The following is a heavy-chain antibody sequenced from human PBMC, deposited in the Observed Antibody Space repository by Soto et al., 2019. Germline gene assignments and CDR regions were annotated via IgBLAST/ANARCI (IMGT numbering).Heavy chain of an antibody. Sequence: SETLSLTCTVSGGSISSGGFYWSWIRQLPEKGLEWIAYIFPSGSTSYNPSLRSRVSISADTSKNQLSLSLTSVTAADTAVYYCARLGKYYQSLDPWGPGTLVT. V-gene: IGHV4-31*03. D-gene: IGHD2-2*01. CDR2: IFPSGST. CDR1: GGSISSGGFY. CDR3: ARLGKYYQSLDP. J-gene: IGHJ5*02.